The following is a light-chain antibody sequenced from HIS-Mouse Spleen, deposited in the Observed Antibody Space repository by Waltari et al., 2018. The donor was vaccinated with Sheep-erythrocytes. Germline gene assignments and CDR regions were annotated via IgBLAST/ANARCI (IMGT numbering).Light chain of an antibody. CDR1: SSDVVGYNY. CDR2: DVS. CDR3: CSYAGSYNHV. J-gene: IGLJ1*01. Sequence: QSALTQPRSVAGSPGESVTISCTGTSSDVVGYNYVPWYQPHPGKAPKLMIYDVSKRPSGVPDRFSGSKSGNTASLTISGLQAEDEADYYCCSYAGSYNHVFATGTKVTVL. V-gene: IGLV2-11*01.